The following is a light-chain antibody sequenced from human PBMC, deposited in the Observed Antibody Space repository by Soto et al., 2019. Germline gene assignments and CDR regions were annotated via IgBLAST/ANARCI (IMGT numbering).Light chain of an antibody. CDR2: AAS. J-gene: IGKJ5*01. Sequence: EVVLTQSPDTLSLSPGERATLSCRASQSISSDYLVWYQQKPGQAPRLLIYAASTLESGVPSRFSATVSGTEFSLTITSLQPEDFATYYCQQLFDSPITFGQGTRMEIK. CDR3: QQLFDSPIT. V-gene: IGKV3-20*02. CDR1: QSISSDY.